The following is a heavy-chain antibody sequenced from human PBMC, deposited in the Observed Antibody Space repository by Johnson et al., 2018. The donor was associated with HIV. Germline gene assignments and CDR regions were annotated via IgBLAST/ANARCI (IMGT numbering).Heavy chain of an antibody. D-gene: IGHD4-23*01. CDR3: AKDPPLATVVTPAL. CDR1: GFTFSSYA. CDR2: ISGSGGST. V-gene: IGHV3-23*04. J-gene: IGHJ3*01. Sequence: EMQLVESGGGLVQPGGSLRFSCAVSGFTFSSYAMSWVRQAPGKGLEWVSAISGSGGSTYYADSVKGRFTISRDNSKNTLYLQMNSLRAEDTAVYYCAKDPPLATVVTPALWDQGTMVTVSS.